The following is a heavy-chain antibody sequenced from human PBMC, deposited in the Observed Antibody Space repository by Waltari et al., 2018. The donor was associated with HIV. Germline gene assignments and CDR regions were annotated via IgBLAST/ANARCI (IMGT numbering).Heavy chain of an antibody. Sequence: QVQLVQSGAEVKKPGASVKVSCKASGYTFTGYYIHWVRQAPGQGLEWMGRINPDSGGTNYAQNFQGRVTMTRDTSISTAYMELSRLRSDDTAVYHCAVMTTVVKGEDYWGQGTLVTVSS. V-gene: IGHV1-2*06. CDR3: AVMTTVVKGEDY. CDR2: INPDSGGT. CDR1: GYTFTGYY. J-gene: IGHJ4*02. D-gene: IGHD4-17*01.